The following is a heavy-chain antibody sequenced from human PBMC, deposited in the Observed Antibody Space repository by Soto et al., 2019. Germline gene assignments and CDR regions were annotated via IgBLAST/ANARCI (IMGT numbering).Heavy chain of an antibody. CDR3: ARDRSRVHYGMDV. CDR1: GGSIGSYY. Sequence: KTSETLSLTCTVSGGSIGSYYWSWVRRPPGKGLEWIGYIDYRGTTKYNPSLRSRVTMSVDTSKSRFSLRLTSVSAADTAVYYCARDRSRVHYGMDVWGLGTTVTVS. V-gene: IGHV4-59*01. D-gene: IGHD3-16*02. J-gene: IGHJ6*02. CDR2: IDYRGTT.